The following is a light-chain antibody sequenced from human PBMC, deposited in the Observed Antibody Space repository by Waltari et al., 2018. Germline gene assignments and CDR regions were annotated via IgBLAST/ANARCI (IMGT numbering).Light chain of an antibody. Sequence: EIVLPQPQAPASLSPGERVTLPSRASQIVGTTNLPWYQQKPGQAPRLVIYRASRRATGIPDRFSGSGSGTDFCLTISRLEPEDFAVYYCQQYDILPATFGEGTKVEIK. CDR1: QIVGTTN. V-gene: IGKV3-20*01. CDR2: RAS. CDR3: QQYDILPAT. J-gene: IGKJ4*02.